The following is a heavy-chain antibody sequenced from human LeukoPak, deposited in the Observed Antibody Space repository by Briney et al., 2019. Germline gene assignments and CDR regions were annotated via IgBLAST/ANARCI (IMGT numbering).Heavy chain of an antibody. J-gene: IGHJ4*02. CDR1: GFTFSSYA. CDR3: GIRDTSDYYVF. D-gene: IGHD3-22*01. Sequence: GGSLRLSCAASGFTFSSYAMSWARQAPGKGLEWVSAISGSGGSTYYADSVKGRFTISRDNSKNTLYLQMNGLRADDAAVYYCGIRDTSDYYVFWGQGTLVTVSS. CDR2: ISGSGGST. V-gene: IGHV3-23*01.